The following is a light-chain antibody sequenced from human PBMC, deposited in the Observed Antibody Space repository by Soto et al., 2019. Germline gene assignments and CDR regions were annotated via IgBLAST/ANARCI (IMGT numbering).Light chain of an antibody. V-gene: IGKV3-15*01. CDR3: QQYNNWPPVT. CDR2: GAS. Sequence: EIVMAQSPATLAVSPGERATLSCRASESVSSNLAWYQQKPGQAPRLLIYGASTRATGIPARFSGSGSGTEFTLTISSLQSEDFAVYYCQQYNNWPPVTFGQGTKVDIK. CDR1: ESVSSN. J-gene: IGKJ1*01.